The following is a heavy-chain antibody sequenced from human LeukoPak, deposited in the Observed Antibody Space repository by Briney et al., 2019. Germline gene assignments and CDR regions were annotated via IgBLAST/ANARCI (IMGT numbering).Heavy chain of an antibody. CDR2: INAGNGNT. D-gene: IGHD3-22*01. Sequence: ASVKVSCKASGYTFTSYAMHWVRQAPGQRLEWMGWINAGNGNTKYSQKFQGRVTMTRNTSISTAYMELSSLRSEDTAVYYCVRGRNYYDSSGYFSWGQGTLVTVSS. CDR3: VRGRNYYDSSGYFS. CDR1: GYTFTSYA. V-gene: IGHV1-3*01. J-gene: IGHJ4*02.